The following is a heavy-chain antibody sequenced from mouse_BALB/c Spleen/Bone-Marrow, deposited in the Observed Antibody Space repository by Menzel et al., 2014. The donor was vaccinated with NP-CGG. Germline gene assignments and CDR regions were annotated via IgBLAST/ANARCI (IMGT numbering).Heavy chain of an antibody. CDR3: ARRKFGNHGFAY. V-gene: IGHV1-7*01. J-gene: IGHJ3*01. CDR1: GYTFTSYW. CDR2: INPSTDYT. Sequence: VQLQESGAELAKPGASVKMSCKASGYTFTSYWMHWVKQRPGQGLEWIGYINPSTDYTEYNQKFKDKATLTADKSSSXAXMXXSSLTSEDSAVYYCARRKFGNHGFAYWGQGTLVTVSA. D-gene: IGHD2-10*02.